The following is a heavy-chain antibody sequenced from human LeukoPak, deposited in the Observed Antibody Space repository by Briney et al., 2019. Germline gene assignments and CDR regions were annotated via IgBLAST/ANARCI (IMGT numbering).Heavy chain of an antibody. J-gene: IGHJ4*02. Sequence: PSETLSLTCTVSDASISSYYWSWIRQPAGKGLEWIGRIYVSGTSVYNPSLKSRVTMSVDTSRNQLSLRLKSVTAADTAVYYCARGGSIVVVVAATTAHFDYWGQGTLVTVSS. CDR2: IYVSGTS. CDR3: ARGGSIVVVVAATTAHFDY. D-gene: IGHD2-15*01. V-gene: IGHV4-4*07. CDR1: DASISSYY.